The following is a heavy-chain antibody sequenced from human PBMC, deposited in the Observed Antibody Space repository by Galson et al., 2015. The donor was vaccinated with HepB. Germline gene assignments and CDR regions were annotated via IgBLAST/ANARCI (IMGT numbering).Heavy chain of an antibody. D-gene: IGHD3-10*01. CDR3: ARQYYGSGSYYDY. CDR1: GGSISSYY. V-gene: IGHV4-59*01. Sequence: ETLSLTCTVSGGSISSYYWSWIRQPPGKGLEWIGYIYYSGNTNYNPSLKSRVTISVDTSKNQFSLKLSSVTAADTAVYYCARQYYGSGSYYDYWGQGTLVTVSS. CDR2: IYYSGNT. J-gene: IGHJ4*02.